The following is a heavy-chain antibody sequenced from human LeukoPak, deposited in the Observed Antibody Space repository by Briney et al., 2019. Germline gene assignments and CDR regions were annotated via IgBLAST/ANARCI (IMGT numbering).Heavy chain of an antibody. CDR2: ISGSGSST. D-gene: IGHD3-22*01. V-gene: IGHV3-23*01. CDR3: AKDPDSSGYYSNWFDS. CDR1: GYIFSSYA. Sequence: GGSLRLSCAASGYIFSSYAMSWVRRAPGKGLEWVSAISGSGSSTYYADSVKGQFTISRDISKNTLYLQMNSLRAEDTAVYYCAKDPDSSGYYSNWFDSWGQGTLVTVSS. J-gene: IGHJ5*01.